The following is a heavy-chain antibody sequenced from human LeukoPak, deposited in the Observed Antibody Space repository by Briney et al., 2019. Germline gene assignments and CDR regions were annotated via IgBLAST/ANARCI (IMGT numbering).Heavy chain of an antibody. V-gene: IGHV3-30*02. CDR3: ARSIIAAAWGDAFDI. CDR2: IRYEGINQ. Sequence: GGSLRLSCAASGFMFSSYGMYWVRQAPGKGLEWVTFIRYEGINQYYADSVKGRFTISRDNSKNTLYLQMGSLRAEDMAVYYCARSIIAAAWGDAFDIWGQGTMVTVSS. D-gene: IGHD6-13*01. J-gene: IGHJ3*02. CDR1: GFMFSSYG.